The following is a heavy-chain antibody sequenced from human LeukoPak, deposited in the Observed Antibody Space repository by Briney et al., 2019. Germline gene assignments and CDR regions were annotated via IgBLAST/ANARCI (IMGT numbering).Heavy chain of an antibody. CDR3: AKAPLFRFDCSSTSCYQFDP. J-gene: IGHJ5*02. V-gene: IGHV3-23*01. CDR2: ISGSGGST. D-gene: IGHD2-2*01. Sequence: GGSLRLSCAASGFPFSSYAMSWVRQAPGKGLEWVSAISGSGGSTYYADSVKGRFTISRDNSKNTLYLQMNSLRAEDTAVYYCAKAPLFRFDCSSTSCYQFDPWGQGTLVTVSS. CDR1: GFPFSSYA.